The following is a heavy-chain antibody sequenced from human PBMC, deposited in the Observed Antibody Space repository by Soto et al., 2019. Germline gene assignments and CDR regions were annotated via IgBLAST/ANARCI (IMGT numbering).Heavy chain of an antibody. D-gene: IGHD6-13*01. CDR1: GGSISTGGYY. J-gene: IGHJ4*02. Sequence: PSETLSLTCTVSGGSISTGGYYWSWIRQLPGKGLEWIGHIYYTESTNYNPSLQTRVTLSVDTSKSHFSLKLNSVPAADTAVSSSARAHHRDSSTWYQVGYCDSWGQRTLVTVSS. CDR3: ARAHHRDSSTWYQVGYCDS. V-gene: IGHV4-31*03. CDR2: IYYTEST.